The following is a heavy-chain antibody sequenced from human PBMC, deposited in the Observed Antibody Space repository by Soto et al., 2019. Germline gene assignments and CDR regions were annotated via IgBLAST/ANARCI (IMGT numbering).Heavy chain of an antibody. CDR3: ARDHYGDFDYYYYGMDV. V-gene: IGHV1-69*13. D-gene: IGHD4-17*01. CDR1: GGTFSSYA. J-gene: IGHJ6*02. CDR2: IIPIFGTA. Sequence: SVKVSCKASGGTFSSYAISWVRQAPGQGLEWMGGIIPIFGTANYAQKFQGRVTITADESTSTAYMELSSLRSEDTAVYYCARDHYGDFDYYYYGMDVWGQGTTVTV.